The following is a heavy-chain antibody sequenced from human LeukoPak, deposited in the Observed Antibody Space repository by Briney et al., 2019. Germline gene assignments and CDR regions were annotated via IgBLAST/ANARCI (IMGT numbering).Heavy chain of an antibody. J-gene: IGHJ4*02. D-gene: IGHD3-10*01. Sequence: SETLSLTCTVSGGSIGSSSYYWGWIRQPPGKGLEWIGSIYYSGSTYYNPSLKSRVTISVDTSKNQFSLKLSSVTAADTAVYYCASPYGSGIYWGQGTLVTVSS. CDR1: GGSIGSSSYY. CDR2: IYYSGST. V-gene: IGHV4-39*01. CDR3: ASPYGSGIY.